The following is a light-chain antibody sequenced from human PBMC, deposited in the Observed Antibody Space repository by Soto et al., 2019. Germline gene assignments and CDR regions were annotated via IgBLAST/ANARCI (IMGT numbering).Light chain of an antibody. V-gene: IGKV3-20*01. Sequence: EIWLTQSPGTLSLSPGERATLSCWASQSVSSSYLAWYQQKPGQAPRLLIYGASSRATGIPDRLSGSGSGTEFTLTISRLEPEDFAVYYCQQYGSSITFGHGTRLEIK. CDR2: GAS. CDR1: QSVSSSY. CDR3: QQYGSSIT. J-gene: IGKJ5*01.